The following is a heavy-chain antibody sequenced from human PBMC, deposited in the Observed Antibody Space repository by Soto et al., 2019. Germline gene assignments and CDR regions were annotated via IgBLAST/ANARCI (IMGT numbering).Heavy chain of an antibody. J-gene: IGHJ4*02. D-gene: IGHD2-15*01. CDR1: GGSFSGYY. CDR2: INHSGST. CDR3: ARKSYCSGGSCYSASSYYFDY. Sequence: QVQLQQWGAGLLKPSETLSLTCAVYGGSFSGYYWSWIRQPPGKGLEWIGEINHSGSTNYNPSLKSRVTISVDTSKXXXXXXXXXXXAXXTXVXYCARKSYCSGGSCYSASSYYFDYWGQGTLVTVSS. V-gene: IGHV4-34*01.